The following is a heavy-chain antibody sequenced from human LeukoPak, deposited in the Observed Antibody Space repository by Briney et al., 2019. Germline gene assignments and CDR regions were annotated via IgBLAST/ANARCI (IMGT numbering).Heavy chain of an antibody. D-gene: IGHD3-10*01. V-gene: IGHV4-59*01. Sequence: SETLSVTCTVSGGSISSYYWSWIRQPPGKGLEWIGYIYYNGITNYNPSLKSRVTISVDTSKNQLSLKLSSVTAADAAVYYCARIPNYYGSGSYVDYWGQGTLVTVSS. CDR2: IYYNGIT. J-gene: IGHJ4*02. CDR1: GGSISSYY. CDR3: ARIPNYYGSGSYVDY.